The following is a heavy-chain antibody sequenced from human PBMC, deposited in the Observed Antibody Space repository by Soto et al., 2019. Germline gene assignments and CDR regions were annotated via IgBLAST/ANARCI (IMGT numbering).Heavy chain of an antibody. J-gene: IGHJ4*02. D-gene: IGHD1-26*01. Sequence: ASVKVSCKASGDTFTANYIHWVRQAPGQGLEWMGWINPKSGGTKYPQKFQGRVTMTRDTSLGAVYMTLTRLTSDDTAVYYCEGDLAKGGGSAGFDYWGQGTLVTVSS. V-gene: IGHV1-2*02. CDR2: INPKSGGT. CDR1: GDTFTANY. CDR3: EGDLAKGGGSAGFDY.